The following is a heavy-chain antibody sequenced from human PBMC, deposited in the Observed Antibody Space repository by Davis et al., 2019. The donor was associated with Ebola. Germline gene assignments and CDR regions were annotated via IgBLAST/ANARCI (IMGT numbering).Heavy chain of an antibody. Sequence: SETLSLTCTVSSGSISSYYWSWIRQPPGKGLEWIGYIYYSGSTNYNPSLKSRVTISVDTSKNQFSLKLSSVTAADTAVYYCASSSSTWFWYFDLWGRGTLVTVSS. V-gene: IGHV4-59*01. CDR3: ASSSSTWFWYFDL. D-gene: IGHD6-13*01. CDR2: IYYSGST. CDR1: SGSISSYY. J-gene: IGHJ2*01.